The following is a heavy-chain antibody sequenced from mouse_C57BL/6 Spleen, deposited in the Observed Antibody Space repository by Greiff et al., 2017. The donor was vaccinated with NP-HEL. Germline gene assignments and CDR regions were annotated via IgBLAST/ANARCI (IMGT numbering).Heavy chain of an antibody. D-gene: IGHD3-2*02. Sequence: QVQLQQPGAELVMPGASVKLSCKASGYTFTSYWMHWVKQRPGQGLEWIGEIDPSDSYTNYNQKFKGKSTLTVDKSSSTAYMQLSSLTSEDSAVYYCARFVTAQASYFDVWGTGTTVTVSS. CDR3: ARFVTAQASYFDV. V-gene: IGHV1-69*01. CDR2: IDPSDSYT. J-gene: IGHJ1*03. CDR1: GYTFTSYW.